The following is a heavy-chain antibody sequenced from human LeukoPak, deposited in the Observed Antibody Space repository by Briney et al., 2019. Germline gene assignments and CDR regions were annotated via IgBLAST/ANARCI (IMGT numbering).Heavy chain of an antibody. J-gene: IGHJ4*02. Sequence: GGSLRLSCAASGFTFSDCWMSWVRHAPGKGLEWVANIKQDGSEKYYVDSVKGRFTISRDNAKNSLYLQMNSLRAEDTAVYYCARDSSIRGSYYFDSWGQGTLVTVSS. D-gene: IGHD6-19*01. V-gene: IGHV3-7*01. CDR3: ARDSSIRGSYYFDS. CDR2: IKQDGSEK. CDR1: GFTFSDCW.